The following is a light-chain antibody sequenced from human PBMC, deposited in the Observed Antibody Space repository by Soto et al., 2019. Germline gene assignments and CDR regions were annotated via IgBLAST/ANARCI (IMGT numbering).Light chain of an antibody. CDR3: QQYNSYWT. V-gene: IGKV1-5*01. CDR2: DAS. CDR1: QSISSW. J-gene: IGKJ1*01. Sequence: DIQMTQSPSTLSASVGVRVTITCRASQSISSWLAWYQQKPGKAPKLLIYDASGLESGVPSRFSGSGSGTEFALTISNLQPDDFATYSCQQYNSYWTFGQGTKVDIK.